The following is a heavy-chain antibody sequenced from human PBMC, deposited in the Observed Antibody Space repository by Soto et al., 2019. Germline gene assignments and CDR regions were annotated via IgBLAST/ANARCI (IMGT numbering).Heavy chain of an antibody. J-gene: IGHJ4*02. Sequence: SETLSLTCTVSDGSISSGGYYWSWIRQHPGKGLEWIGHIYYRGSTYYNPSLKSRVIISIDTSKSQFSLKLSAVTAADTAVYYCARIIYSGYDQSFLFDYWGQGTLVTVSS. CDR3: ARIIYSGYDQSFLFDY. CDR2: IYYRGST. V-gene: IGHV4-31*03. D-gene: IGHD5-12*01. CDR1: DGSISSGGYY.